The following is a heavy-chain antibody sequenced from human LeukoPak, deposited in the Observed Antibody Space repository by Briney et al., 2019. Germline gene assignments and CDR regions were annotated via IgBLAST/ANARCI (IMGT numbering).Heavy chain of an antibody. V-gene: IGHV3-49*03. Sequence: PGGSLRLSCTASGFTFRDYVMSWFRQAPGKGLEWIGLVKTKAVGETTEYDASVQGRFTISRDDSKGIAYLQMNRLTTEDPAVYWCTGWWFNYWGQGTQVTVSS. CDR3: TGWWFNY. CDR1: GFTFRDYV. J-gene: IGHJ4*02. CDR2: VKTKAVGETT. D-gene: IGHD2-8*02.